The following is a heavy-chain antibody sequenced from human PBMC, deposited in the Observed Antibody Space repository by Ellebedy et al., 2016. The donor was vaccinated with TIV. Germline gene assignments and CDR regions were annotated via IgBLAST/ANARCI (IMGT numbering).Heavy chain of an antibody. J-gene: IGHJ4*02. V-gene: IGHV3-74*01. CDR1: GFTFSSYW. CDR2: INSDGSST. D-gene: IGHD3-10*01. CDR3: ARADSTRGRGLDY. Sequence: GGSLRLSXAASGFTFSSYWMHWVRQAPEKGLVWVSRINSDGSSTNYADSVKGRFTISRDNAKNTLYLQMNSLRAEDTAVYYCARADSTRGRGLDYWGQGTLVTVSS.